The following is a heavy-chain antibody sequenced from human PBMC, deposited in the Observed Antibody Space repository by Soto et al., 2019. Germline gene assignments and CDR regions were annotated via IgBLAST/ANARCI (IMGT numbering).Heavy chain of an antibody. V-gene: IGHV1-8*02. D-gene: IGHD6-13*01. CDR1: GYDFTAYD. Sequence: ALVKVSCKASGYDFTAYDINWVRQASGQGLEWMGWMNPINGAAGSARRFQGRVSMTRNTATGTAYLELTNLRSDDTAVYFCGRGPSPRAPAGGTPYYYAMDVWGQGTTVTVSS. CDR2: MNPINGAA. J-gene: IGHJ6*02. CDR3: GRGPSPRAPAGGTPYYYAMDV.